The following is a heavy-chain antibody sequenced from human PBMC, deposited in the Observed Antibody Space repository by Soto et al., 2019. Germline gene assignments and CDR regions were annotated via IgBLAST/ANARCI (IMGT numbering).Heavy chain of an antibody. V-gene: IGHV1-8*01. CDR3: ERERTVAGTDY. Sequence: QVQLVQSGAEVKKPGASVKVSCKASGYTFTSYDINWVRQATGQGLEWMGWMNHNSGNTGYAQKFQGKGTMTRNTSISTAYMELSSLRSEDTAVYYCERERTVAGTDYWGQGTLVTVSS. D-gene: IGHD6-19*01. CDR1: GYTFTSYD. J-gene: IGHJ4*02. CDR2: MNHNSGNT.